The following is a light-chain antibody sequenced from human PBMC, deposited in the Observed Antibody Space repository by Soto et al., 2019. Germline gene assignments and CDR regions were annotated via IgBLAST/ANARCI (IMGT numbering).Light chain of an antibody. V-gene: IGKV1-5*03. Sequence: DIQSTQSPSTLSASVGDRVTITCRASQSISVWLAWYQQKAGKAPNLLIYKASRLESGVPSRFSGSGSETEFTLTISGLQPGDPATYYCQQCNSYSPTFGQGTKVDIK. CDR2: KAS. CDR1: QSISVW. J-gene: IGKJ1*01. CDR3: QQCNSYSPT.